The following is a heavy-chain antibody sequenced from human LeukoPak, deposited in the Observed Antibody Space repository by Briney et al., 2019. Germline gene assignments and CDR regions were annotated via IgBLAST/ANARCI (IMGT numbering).Heavy chain of an antibody. D-gene: IGHD6-13*01. CDR2: INGIGGGT. J-gene: IGHJ5*01. Sequence: GGSLRLSCAASGFMFDDYAMHWVRQAPGKGLEWVSGINGIGGGTAYADSVKGRFTISRDNAKNSLYLQMNSLRLEDTALYFCAKWNRQPLVKGWFDSWGQGTLVTVSS. V-gene: IGHV3-9*01. CDR3: AKWNRQPLVKGWFDS. CDR1: GFMFDDYA.